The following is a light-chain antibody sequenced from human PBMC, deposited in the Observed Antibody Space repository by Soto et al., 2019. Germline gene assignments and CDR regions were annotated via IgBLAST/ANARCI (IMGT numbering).Light chain of an antibody. J-gene: IGLJ1*01. CDR1: SSNIGTSYD. V-gene: IGLV1-40*01. Sequence: QSVLTQPPSVSGAPGQRVTISCTGSSSNIGTSYDVHWYQRLPGTAPKLLIYNNNNRPSGVPDRFSGSKSGTSASLAITGRQAADEAADYCQSSDSSIIGYDVFGSGTKLTVL. CDR3: QSSDSSIIGYDV. CDR2: NNN.